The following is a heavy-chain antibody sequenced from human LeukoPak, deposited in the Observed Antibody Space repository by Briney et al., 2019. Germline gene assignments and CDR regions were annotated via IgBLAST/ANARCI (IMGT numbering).Heavy chain of an antibody. D-gene: IGHD6-13*01. J-gene: IGHJ3*02. CDR1: SGSIRSSSYY. CDR3: ARTGGPTYKSSWFI. Sequence: SETLSLTCTVSSGSIRSSSYYWGWIRQPPGKGLEWIGNIYYSESTYYNPSLKSRVTISLDTSKNQFSLKLSSVTAADTAVYYCARTGGPTYKSSWFIWGQGTMVTVSS. CDR2: IYYSEST. V-gene: IGHV4-39*07.